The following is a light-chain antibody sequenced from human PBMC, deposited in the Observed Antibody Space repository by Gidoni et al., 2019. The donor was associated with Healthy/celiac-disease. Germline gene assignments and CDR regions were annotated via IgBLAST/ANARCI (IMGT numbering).Light chain of an antibody. J-gene: IGKJ1*01. CDR3: QQYYSTPPETWT. V-gene: IGKV4-1*01. CDR2: WAS. Sequence: DIVMTQSPDSLAVSLGERATINCKSSQSVLYSSNNKNYLAWYQQKPGQPPKLLIYWASTRESGVPDRFSGSGSGTDFTLTISSLQAEDVAVYYCQQYYSTPPETWTFGQGTKVEIK. CDR1: QSVLYSSNNKNY.